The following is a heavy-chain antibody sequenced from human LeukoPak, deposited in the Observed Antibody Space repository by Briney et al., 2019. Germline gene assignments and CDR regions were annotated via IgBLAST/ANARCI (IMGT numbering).Heavy chain of an antibody. CDR1: GGSISTYY. CDR3: ARRAGLHSLDY. J-gene: IGHJ4*02. V-gene: IGHV4-34*01. D-gene: IGHD5/OR15-5a*01. Sequence: SETLSLTCTVSGGSISTYYWSWIRQPPGKGLEWIGEINHSGSTNYNPSLKSRVTISVDTSKNQFSLRLSSVTAADTALYFCARRAGLHSLDYWDQGTLVTVSS. CDR2: INHSGST.